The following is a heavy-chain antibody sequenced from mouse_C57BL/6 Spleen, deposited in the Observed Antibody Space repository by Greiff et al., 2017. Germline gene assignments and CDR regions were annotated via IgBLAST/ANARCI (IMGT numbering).Heavy chain of an antibody. Sequence: EVQLVESGGGLVQPKGSLKLSCAASGFTFNTYAMHWVRQAPGKGLEWVARIRSKSSNYATYYADSVKDRFTISRDDSQSMLYLQMNNLKTEETAMYYCVRLYYYGSSYDYAMDDWGQGTSVTVSS. J-gene: IGHJ4*01. CDR2: IRSKSSNYAT. D-gene: IGHD1-1*01. CDR1: GFTFNTYA. V-gene: IGHV10-3*01. CDR3: VRLYYYGSSYDYAMDD.